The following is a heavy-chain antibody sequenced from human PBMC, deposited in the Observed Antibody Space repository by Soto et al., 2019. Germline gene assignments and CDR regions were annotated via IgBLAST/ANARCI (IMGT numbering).Heavy chain of an antibody. CDR3: AGRESSGGPI. V-gene: IGHV4-30-2*01. D-gene: IGHD2-15*01. J-gene: IGHJ3*02. CDR2: IYRDGNT. CDR1: GGSISSSGYS. Sequence: PSETLSLTCAVSGGSISSSGYSWSLIRQPPGKGLEWIGYIYRDGNTYYNSSLRSRVTISADKSKNQFSLNLSSVTAADTAMYYCAGRESSGGPIWGQGTMVTVSS.